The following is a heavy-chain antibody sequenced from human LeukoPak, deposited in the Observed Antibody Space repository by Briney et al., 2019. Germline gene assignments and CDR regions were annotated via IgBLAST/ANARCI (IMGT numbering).Heavy chain of an antibody. CDR1: GFTFSSYA. CDR2: ISYDGSNK. D-gene: IGHD6-6*01. Sequence: GGSLRLSCAASGFTFSSYAMHWVRQAPGKGLEWVAVISYDGSNKYYADSAKGRFTISRDNSKNTLYLQMNSLRAEDTAVYYCARDPYSSSSPCFDYWGQGTLVTVSS. V-gene: IGHV3-30-3*01. J-gene: IGHJ4*02. CDR3: ARDPYSSSSPCFDY.